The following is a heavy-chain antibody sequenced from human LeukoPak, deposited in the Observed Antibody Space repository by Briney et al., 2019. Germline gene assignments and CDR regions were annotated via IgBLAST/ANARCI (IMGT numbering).Heavy chain of an antibody. D-gene: IGHD6-19*01. J-gene: IGHJ2*01. CDR1: GGTFSSYA. CDR3: ARDRGSSGPGGYWYFEL. CDR2: IIPILGIA. Sequence: SVKVSCKASGGTFSSYAISWVRQAPGQGLEWMGRIIPILGIANYAQKFQGRVTITADKSTSTAYMELSSLRSEDTAVYYCARDRGSSGPGGYWYFELWGRGTLVTVSS. V-gene: IGHV1-69*04.